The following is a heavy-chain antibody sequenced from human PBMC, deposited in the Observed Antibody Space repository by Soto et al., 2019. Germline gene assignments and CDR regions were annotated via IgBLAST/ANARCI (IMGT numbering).Heavy chain of an antibody. CDR2: IIPIFGTA. D-gene: IGHD3-22*01. J-gene: IGHJ5*02. Sequence: QVQLVQSGAEVKKPGSSVKVSCKASGGTFSCYAISWVRQAPGQGLERMGGIIPIFGTANYAQKFQGRVTITADESTSTAYMELSSLRSEDTAVNYCARLVSDYYDSSGPLGGVNNWFDPWGQGTLVTVSS. CDR3: ARLVSDYYDSSGPLGGVNNWFDP. V-gene: IGHV1-69*01. CDR1: GGTFSCYA.